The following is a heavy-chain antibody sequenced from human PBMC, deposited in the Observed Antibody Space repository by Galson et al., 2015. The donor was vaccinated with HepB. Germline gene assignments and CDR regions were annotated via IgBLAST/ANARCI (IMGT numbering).Heavy chain of an antibody. J-gene: IGHJ5*02. V-gene: IGHV1-3*01. CDR3: ARELIPLPQLVRWFDP. D-gene: IGHD6-6*01. Sequence: SVKVSCKASGYTFTSYAMHWVRQAPGQRLEWMGWINAGNGNTKYSQKFQGRVTITRDTSASTAYMELSSLRSEDTAVYYCARELIPLPQLVRWFDPWGQGTLVTVSS. CDR2: INAGNGNT. CDR1: GYTFTSYA.